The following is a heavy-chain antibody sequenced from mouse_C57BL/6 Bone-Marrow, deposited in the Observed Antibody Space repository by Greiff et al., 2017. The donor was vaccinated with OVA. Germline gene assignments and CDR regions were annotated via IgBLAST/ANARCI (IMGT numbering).Heavy chain of an antibody. CDR3: ARSVRFFYAMDY. J-gene: IGHJ4*01. V-gene: IGHV1-81*01. CDR2: IYPRSGNT. CDR1: GYTFTSYG. Sequence: VKLMESGAELARPGASVKLSCKASGYTFTSYGISWVKQRTGQGLEWIGEIYPRSGNTYYNEKFKGKATLTADKSSSTAYMELRSLTSEDSAVYFCARSVRFFYAMDYWGQGTSVTVSS.